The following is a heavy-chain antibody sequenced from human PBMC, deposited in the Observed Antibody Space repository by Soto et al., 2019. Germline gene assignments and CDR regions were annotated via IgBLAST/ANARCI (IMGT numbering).Heavy chain of an antibody. CDR2: IWYDGSNK. Sequence: GGSLRLSCAASGFTFSNYVMSWVRQAPGKGLEWVAVIWYDGSNKYYADSVKGRFTISRDNSKNTLYLQMNSLRAEDTAVYYCARDPTMVRGVTNDYWGQGTLVTVSS. D-gene: IGHD3-10*01. J-gene: IGHJ4*02. CDR1: GFTFSNYV. CDR3: ARDPTMVRGVTNDY. V-gene: IGHV3-33*08.